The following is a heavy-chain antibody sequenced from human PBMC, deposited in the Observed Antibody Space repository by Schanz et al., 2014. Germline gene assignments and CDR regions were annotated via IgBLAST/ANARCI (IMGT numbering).Heavy chain of an antibody. Sequence: QVQLVESGGGVVQPGRSLRLSCAASGFTFSSYALHWVRQAPGKGLEWVAFVPFDGSQKFYADSVKGRFTISRDNSKNTVYLQMNSLRPGDTAVYYCVSSGSYSSYAVWGQGTLVTVSS. V-gene: IGHV3-30*04. D-gene: IGHD3-10*01. J-gene: IGHJ4*02. CDR1: GFTFSSYA. CDR3: VSSGSYSSYAV. CDR2: VPFDGSQK.